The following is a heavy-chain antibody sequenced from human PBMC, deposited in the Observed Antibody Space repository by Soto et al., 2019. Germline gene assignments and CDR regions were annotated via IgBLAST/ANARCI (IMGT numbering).Heavy chain of an antibody. CDR2: IYNGGST. CDR3: ASLQGPGRFDH. J-gene: IGHJ4*02. V-gene: IGHV4-4*02. D-gene: IGHD1-1*01. Sequence: QMQLQESGPGLVEPSGTLSLTCAVSGGSVSSTDWCNWVRQAPGKGLEWIGEIYNGGSTNYNPSLKSRVTLSIDKSNNQFSLRLSAVTAAYTAGYYCASLQGPGRFDHWGQGTLVTVSS. CDR1: GGSVSSTDW.